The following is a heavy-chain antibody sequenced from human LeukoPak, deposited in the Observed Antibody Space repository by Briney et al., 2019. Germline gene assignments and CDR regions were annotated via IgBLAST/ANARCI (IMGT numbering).Heavy chain of an antibody. J-gene: IGHJ4*02. V-gene: IGHV1-69*04. CDR2: ITPILGIA. D-gene: IGHD5-18*01. Sequence: ASVKVSCKASGGTFSSYAISWVRQAPGQGLEWMGRITPILGIANYAQKFQGRVTITADKSTSTAYMELSSLRSEDTAVYYCARGGGYSYGRLDYWGQGTLVTVSS. CDR3: ARGGGYSYGRLDY. CDR1: GGTFSSYA.